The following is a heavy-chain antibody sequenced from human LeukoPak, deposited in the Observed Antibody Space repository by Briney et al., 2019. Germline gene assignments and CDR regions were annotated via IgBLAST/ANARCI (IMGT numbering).Heavy chain of an antibody. CDR3: ARGLLYSPMDV. Sequence: ASVKVSCKASGYTFTGYYMYWVRQAPGQGLEWMGWINPKSGDTKFAQKFQGRVTMTRDTSISTAYMELSRLTSDDTAVYYCARGLLYSPMDVWGQGTTVIASS. V-gene: IGHV1-2*02. CDR2: INPKSGDT. D-gene: IGHD3-3*01. CDR1: GYTFTGYY. J-gene: IGHJ6*02.